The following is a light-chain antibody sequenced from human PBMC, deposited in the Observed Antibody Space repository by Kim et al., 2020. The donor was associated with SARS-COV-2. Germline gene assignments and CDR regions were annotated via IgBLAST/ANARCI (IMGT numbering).Light chain of an antibody. CDR1: KLGVTC. V-gene: IGLV3-1*01. J-gene: IGLJ2*01. Sequence: VCSGQTASTTCSGDKLGVTCACCYQQKQGQPPVVFIHQDSKRPSGIPERFSGSNSGKTATLTISGTQAMDEADYYCQAWDSSTVVFGGGTQLTVL. CDR3: QAWDSSTVV. CDR2: QDS.